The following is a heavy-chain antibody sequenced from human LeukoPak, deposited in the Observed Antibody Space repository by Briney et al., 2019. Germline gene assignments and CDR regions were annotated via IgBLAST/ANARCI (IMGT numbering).Heavy chain of an antibody. CDR1: GYTFTGYY. D-gene: IGHD1-26*01. CDR3: ASSTGRATADY. Sequence: GASVKVSCKASGYTFTGYYMHWVRQAPGQGLEWMGWISAYNGNTNYAQKLQGRVTMTTDTSTSTAYMELRSLRSDDTAVYYCASSTGRATADYWGQGALVTVSS. V-gene: IGHV1-18*04. J-gene: IGHJ4*02. CDR2: ISAYNGNT.